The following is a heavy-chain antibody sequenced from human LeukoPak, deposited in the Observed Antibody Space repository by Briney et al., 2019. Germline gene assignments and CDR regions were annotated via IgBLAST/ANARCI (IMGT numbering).Heavy chain of an antibody. Sequence: GGSLRLSCAASGFTFSSYEMNWVRQAPGKGLEWVSYISSSGSTIYYADSVKGRFTISRDNAKNSLYLQMNSLRAEDTAVYYCAKWAGVYDYDSSGYLSGFDYWGQGTLVTVSS. J-gene: IGHJ4*02. CDR1: GFTFSSYE. V-gene: IGHV3-48*03. D-gene: IGHD3-22*01. CDR2: ISSSGSTI. CDR3: AKWAGVYDYDSSGYLSGFDY.